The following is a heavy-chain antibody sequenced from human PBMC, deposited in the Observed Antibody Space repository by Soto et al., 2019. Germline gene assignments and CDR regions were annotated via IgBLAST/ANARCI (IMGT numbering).Heavy chain of an antibody. J-gene: IGHJ4*02. V-gene: IGHV3-48*01. CDR3: ARKRYYGSGSDPFDY. CDR2: ISSSSSTI. D-gene: IGHD3-10*01. Sequence: GGSLRLSCAASGFTFSSYSMNWVRQAPGKGLEWVSYISSSSSTIYYADSVKGRFTISRDNAKNSLYLQMNSLRAEDTAVYYCARKRYYGSGSDPFDYWGQGTLVTVSS. CDR1: GFTFSSYS.